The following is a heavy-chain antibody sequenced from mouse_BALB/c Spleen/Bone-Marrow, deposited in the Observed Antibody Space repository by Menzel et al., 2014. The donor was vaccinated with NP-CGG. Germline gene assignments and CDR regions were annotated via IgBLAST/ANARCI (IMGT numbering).Heavy chain of an antibody. D-gene: IGHD3-2*01. J-gene: IGHJ2*01. CDR3: ASRDSSGYVPDY. Sequence: VQLQQSGAELVKPGASVKLSCKTSGYTFTSYWIQWVKQRPGQGLGWIGEIFPGTGTTYYNEKSKGKATLTKDTSSSTAYMQLSSLTSEDSAVYFCASRDSSGYVPDYWGQGTTLTVSS. CDR1: GYTFTSYW. CDR2: IFPGTGTT. V-gene: IGHV1S132*01.